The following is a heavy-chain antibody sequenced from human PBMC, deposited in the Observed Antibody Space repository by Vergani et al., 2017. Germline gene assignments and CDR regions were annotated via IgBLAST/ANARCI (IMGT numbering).Heavy chain of an antibody. D-gene: IGHD3-16*01. J-gene: IGHJ4*02. CDR1: GYTLTDYW. V-gene: IGHV1-69-2*01. CDR2: VDPEDGET. CDR3: ATAFILEGTGSYAGY. Sequence: DVQLVQSGAEVKKPGTTVKISCKVSGYTLTDYWMHWVQQAPGKGLEWMGAVDPEDGETVYAEKFQGRVTITADTSRDTVYLEVTSLKSDDTAVYYCATAFILEGTGSYAGYWGQGTLVTVSS.